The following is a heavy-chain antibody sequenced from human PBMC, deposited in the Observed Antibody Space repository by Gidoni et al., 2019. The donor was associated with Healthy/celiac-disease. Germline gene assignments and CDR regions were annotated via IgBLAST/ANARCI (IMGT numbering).Heavy chain of an antibody. D-gene: IGHD2-2*01. Sequence: QLQLQESGPGLVKPSETLSLTCTVSGGSISSRSYSWGWIRQPPGKGLEWIGSIYYSGSTYYNPSLKSRVTISVDTSKNQFSLKLSSVTAADTAVYYCARDPNGPWYQLLSYYYGMDVWGQGTTVTVSS. J-gene: IGHJ6*02. CDR3: ARDPNGPWYQLLSYYYGMDV. V-gene: IGHV4-39*07. CDR1: GGSISSRSYS. CDR2: IYYSGST.